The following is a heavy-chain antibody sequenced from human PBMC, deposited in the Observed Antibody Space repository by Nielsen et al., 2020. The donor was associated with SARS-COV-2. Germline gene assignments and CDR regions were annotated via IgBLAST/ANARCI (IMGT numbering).Heavy chain of an antibody. J-gene: IGHJ6*02. V-gene: IGHV4-34*01. Sequence: IRQPPGKGLQWIGEVNHSGSTNYNPSLRSRLNISLDMSMTQFSLKLTSLTAADTAVYYCARGRNRARLPPAYGSGNYYDVDYYFYGMDVWGQGTTVTVSS. CDR2: VNHSGST. D-gene: IGHD3-10*01. CDR3: ARGRNRARLPPAYGSGNYYDVDYYFYGMDV.